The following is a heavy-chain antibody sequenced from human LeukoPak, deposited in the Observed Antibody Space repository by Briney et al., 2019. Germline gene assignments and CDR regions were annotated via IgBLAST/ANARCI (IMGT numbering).Heavy chain of an antibody. J-gene: IGHJ4*02. CDR2: INSDGSST. D-gene: IGHD1-26*01. CDR3: ARESSVGAHKAFDY. V-gene: IGHV3-74*01. CDR1: GFTFSSYW. Sequence: GGSLRLSCAASGFTFSSYWMHWVRQAPGKGLVWVSRINSDGSSTSYADSVKGRFTISRDNAKNTLYLQMNSLRAEDTAVYYCARESSVGAHKAFDYWGQGTLVTVSS.